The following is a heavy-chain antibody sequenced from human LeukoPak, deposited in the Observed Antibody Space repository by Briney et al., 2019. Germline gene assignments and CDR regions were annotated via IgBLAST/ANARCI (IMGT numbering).Heavy chain of an antibody. CDR2: ISGSGGST. D-gene: IGHD2-2*02. CDR3: AKENGCSSTSCYMHAFDI. V-gene: IGHV3-23*01. J-gene: IGHJ3*02. CDR1: GFTFSSYA. Sequence: GGSLRLSCAASGFTFSSYAMSWGRQAPGKGLEWVSAISGSGGSTYYADSVKGRFTISRDNSKNTLYLQMNSLRAEDTAVYYCAKENGCSSTSCYMHAFDIWGQGTMVTVSS.